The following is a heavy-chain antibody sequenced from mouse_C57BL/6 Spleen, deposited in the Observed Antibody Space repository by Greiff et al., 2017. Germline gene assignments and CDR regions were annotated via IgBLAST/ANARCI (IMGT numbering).Heavy chain of an antibody. D-gene: IGHD1-1*01. V-gene: IGHV5-9*01. J-gene: IGHJ3*01. CDR1: GFTFSSYT. Sequence: EVKVEESGGGLVKPGGSLKLSCAASGFTFSSYTMSWVRQTPEKRLEWVATISGGGGNTYYPDSVKGRFTISRDNAKNTLYLQMSSLRSEDTALYYCARLGSTHLFAYWGQGTLVTVSA. CDR3: ARLGSTHLFAY. CDR2: ISGGGGNT.